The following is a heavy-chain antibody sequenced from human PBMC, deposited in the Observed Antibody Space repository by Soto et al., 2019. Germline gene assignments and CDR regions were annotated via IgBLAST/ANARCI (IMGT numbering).Heavy chain of an antibody. D-gene: IGHD2-15*01. Sequence: EVQLVESGGGLVQPGGSLRVSCAASGFTFSHYWMHWVRQVPGTGLVWVSRVKFDGTITNYADSVKRRFIVSRDNARNTVDLHMYSLRAHDTGVYYCARGIKNYYGVDGWGQGTTVTVS. V-gene: IGHV3-74*01. CDR3: ARGIKNYYGVDG. CDR2: VKFDGTIT. CDR1: GFTFSHYW. J-gene: IGHJ6*02.